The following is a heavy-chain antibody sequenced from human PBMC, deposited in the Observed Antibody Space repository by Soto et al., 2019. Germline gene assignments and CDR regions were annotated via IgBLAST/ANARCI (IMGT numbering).Heavy chain of an antibody. J-gene: IGHJ4*02. D-gene: IGHD2-2*01. V-gene: IGHV1-3*01. CDR2: INAGNGNT. CDR1: GYTFTSYA. CDR3: ARSVVVPTAPDY. Sequence: QVQLVQSGAEVKKPGASVKVSCKASGYTFTSYAMHWVRQAPGQRLEWMGWINAGNGNTKYSQKLQRRITITRDTTASTAYMELSTLRSEDAAVYYCARSVVVPTAPDYWGQGTLVTVSS.